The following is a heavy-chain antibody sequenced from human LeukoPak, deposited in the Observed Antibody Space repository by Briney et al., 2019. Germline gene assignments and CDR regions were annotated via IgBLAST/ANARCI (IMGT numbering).Heavy chain of an antibody. V-gene: IGHV3-30*02. D-gene: IGHD1-1*01. Sequence: GGSIRLSCTASGFTFSNYGMHWVRQAPGKWREWVAFIRSDGSNEYYADSVKGRVTISRDNSRNALSLDMNNLRTDDTAVYYCAKREDTLEIHSYLDYCGQGTLVTVSS. J-gene: IGHJ4*02. CDR3: AKREDTLEIHSYLDY. CDR1: GFTFSNYG. CDR2: IRSDGSNE.